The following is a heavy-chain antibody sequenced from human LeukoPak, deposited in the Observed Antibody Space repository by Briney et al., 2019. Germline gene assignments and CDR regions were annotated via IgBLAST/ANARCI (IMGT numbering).Heavy chain of an antibody. Sequence: SAKVSCKASGFTFTSSAVQWVRQARGQRLEWIGWIVVGSGNTNYAQKFQERVTITRDMSTSTAYMELSSLRSEDTAVYYCAAAPGYCSSTSCHHYYYYGMDVWGKGTTVTVSS. V-gene: IGHV1-58*01. CDR2: IVVGSGNT. CDR3: AAAPGYCSSTSCHHYYYYGMDV. CDR1: GFTFTSSA. J-gene: IGHJ6*04. D-gene: IGHD2-2*01.